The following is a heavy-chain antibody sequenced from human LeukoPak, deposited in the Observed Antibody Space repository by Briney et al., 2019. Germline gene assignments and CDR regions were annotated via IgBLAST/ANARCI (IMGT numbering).Heavy chain of an antibody. CDR3: ARGGGDYDFWSGPPYYFDY. Sequence: SETLSLTCTVSGGSISSYYWSWIRQPPGKGLEWIGYIYYSGSTNYNPSLKSRVTISVDTSKNQFSLKLSSVTAADTAVYYCARGGGDYDFWSGPPYYFDYWGQGTLVTVSS. D-gene: IGHD3-3*01. CDR1: GGSISSYY. V-gene: IGHV4-59*12. J-gene: IGHJ4*02. CDR2: IYYSGST.